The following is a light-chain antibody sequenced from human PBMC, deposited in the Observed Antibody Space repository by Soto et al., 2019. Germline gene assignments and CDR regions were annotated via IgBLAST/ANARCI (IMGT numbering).Light chain of an antibody. V-gene: IGKV1-5*03. Sequence: DIQMTQSPSTLSASVGDRVTITCRASQSISSWLAWYQQKPGKAPKLLIYKASSLESGVPSRFSGSGSGTESTLTISSLQPDDFATYYCQQYNSYSWTFGQGTKLEIK. CDR3: QQYNSYSWT. J-gene: IGKJ2*01. CDR2: KAS. CDR1: QSISSW.